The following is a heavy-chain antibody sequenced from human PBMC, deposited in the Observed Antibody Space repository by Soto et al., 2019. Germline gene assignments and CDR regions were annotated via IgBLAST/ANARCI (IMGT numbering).Heavy chain of an antibody. D-gene: IGHD3-10*01. Sequence: ASVKVSCKASGGTFSSYATSWVRQAPGQGLEWMGGIIPIFGTANYAQKFQGRVTITADESTSTAYMELSSLRSEDTAVYYCAPLWFGELLYVDYGGQGTLVTVSS. CDR2: IIPIFGTA. CDR3: APLWFGELLYVDY. J-gene: IGHJ4*02. CDR1: GGTFSSYA. V-gene: IGHV1-69*13.